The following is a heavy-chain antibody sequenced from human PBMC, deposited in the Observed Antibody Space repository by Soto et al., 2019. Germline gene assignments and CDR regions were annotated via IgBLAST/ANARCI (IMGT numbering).Heavy chain of an antibody. CDR3: ARDHSPSSGRDYYYGMDV. D-gene: IGHD3-10*01. CDR2: IYYSGST. Sequence: PSQPLALTYSISGGSIISGGYYWSWIRQQPGKGMERIGYIYYSGSTYYNPSLKSRVTISVDTSKNQFSLKLSSVTAADTAVYYFARDHSPSSGRDYYYGMDVWVQGTTVTVSS. CDR1: GGSIISGGYY. V-gene: IGHV4-31*03. J-gene: IGHJ6*02.